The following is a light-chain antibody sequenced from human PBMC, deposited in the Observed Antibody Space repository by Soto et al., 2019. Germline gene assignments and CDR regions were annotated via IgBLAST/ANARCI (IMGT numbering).Light chain of an antibody. CDR1: QTVRNNY. CDR2: GAS. Sequence: EIVMTKSPATLSVSPGDRATLSCRASQTVRNNYLAWYQQKHGQAPRLLIYGASTRATGIPDRYSASGSGTDLTITISRLEPEDFVVLFCQQYGTSEIIFGQGTRLEIK. CDR3: QQYGTSEII. V-gene: IGKV3-20*01. J-gene: IGKJ5*01.